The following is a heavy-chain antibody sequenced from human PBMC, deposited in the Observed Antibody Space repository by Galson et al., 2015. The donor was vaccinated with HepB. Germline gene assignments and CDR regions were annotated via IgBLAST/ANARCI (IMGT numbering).Heavy chain of an antibody. V-gene: IGHV3-9*01. CDR2: ISWNSGSI. D-gene: IGHD3-3*01. J-gene: IGHJ6*02. CDR1: GFTFDDYA. CDR3: ARAAGENDFWSGYRHVSYYYYGMDV. Sequence: SLRLSCAASGFTFDDYAMHWVRQAPGKGLEWVSGISWNSGSIGYADSVKGRFTISRDNAKNSLYLQMNSLRAEDTAVYYCARAAGENDFWSGYRHVSYYYYGMDVWGQGTTVTVSS.